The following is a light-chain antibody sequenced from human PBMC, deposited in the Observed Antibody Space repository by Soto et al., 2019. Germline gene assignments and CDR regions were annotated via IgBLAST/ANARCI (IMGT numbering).Light chain of an antibody. V-gene: IGKV1-9*01. CDR3: QQFGSYPLT. CDR2: VAS. J-gene: IGKJ4*01. Sequence: DIQLTQSPSFLSASVGDRVTITCRASQGIGSYLAWYQQKPGKAPNLLIYVASTLQSGVPSRFSGSGYGTEFPLTISSLQPEDFATYYCQQFGSYPLTFGGGTEVEIK. CDR1: QGIGSY.